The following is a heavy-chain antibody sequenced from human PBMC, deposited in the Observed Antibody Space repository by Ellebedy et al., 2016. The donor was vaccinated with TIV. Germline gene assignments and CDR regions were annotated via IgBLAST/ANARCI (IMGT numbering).Heavy chain of an antibody. Sequence: GESLKISCAASGFTFSSYAMHWVRQAPGKGLEWVAVISYDGSDKTYADSVKGRFTISRDKSKKTLYLQMSSLRAEDTAVYYCAKDEDAVAGITAFDYWGQGTLVTVSS. CDR3: AKDEDAVAGITAFDY. V-gene: IGHV3-30*18. CDR1: GFTFSSYA. D-gene: IGHD1-14*01. CDR2: ISYDGSDK. J-gene: IGHJ4*02.